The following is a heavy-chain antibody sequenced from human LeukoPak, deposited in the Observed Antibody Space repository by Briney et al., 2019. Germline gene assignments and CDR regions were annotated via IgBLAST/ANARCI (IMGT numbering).Heavy chain of an antibody. CDR1: GYTFTGYY. V-gene: IGHV1-2*06. D-gene: IGHD2-21*02. Sequence: ASVKVSCKASGYTFTGYYMHWVRQAPGQGLEWMGRINPNSGGTNYAQKFQDRVTMTRDTSISTAYMELSRLRSDDTAVYYCARIPLRVVVTATVYYFDYWGQGTLVTVSS. CDR3: ARIPLRVVVTATVYYFDY. J-gene: IGHJ4*02. CDR2: INPNSGGT.